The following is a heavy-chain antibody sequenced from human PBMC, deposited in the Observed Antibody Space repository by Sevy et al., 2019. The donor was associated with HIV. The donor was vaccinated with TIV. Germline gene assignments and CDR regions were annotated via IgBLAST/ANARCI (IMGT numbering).Heavy chain of an antibody. CDR1: GFTFSSYA. Sequence: GGSLRLSCAASGFTFSSYAMSWVRQAPGKGLEWVSAISGSGGSTYYADSVKGRFTISRDNSKNTLYQQMNSLRAEDTAVYYCANSPLRCSGGSCYGTDYWGQGTLVTVSS. V-gene: IGHV3-23*01. CDR3: ANSPLRCSGGSCYGTDY. J-gene: IGHJ4*02. D-gene: IGHD2-15*01. CDR2: ISGSGGST.